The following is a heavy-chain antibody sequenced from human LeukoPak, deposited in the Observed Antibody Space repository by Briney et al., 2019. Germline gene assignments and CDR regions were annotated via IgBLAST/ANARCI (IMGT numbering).Heavy chain of an antibody. J-gene: IGHJ4*02. CDR1: GFTFSSYS. D-gene: IGHD3-22*01. V-gene: IGHV3-48*01. Sequence: PGGSLRLSCAASGFTFSSYSMNWVRQAPGKGLEWVSYISSSSSTIYYADSVKGRFTISRDNAKNSLYLQMNSLRAEDTAVYYCARGRYYYDSSGLLYWGQGTLVTTSS. CDR2: ISSSSSTI. CDR3: ARGRYYYDSSGLLY.